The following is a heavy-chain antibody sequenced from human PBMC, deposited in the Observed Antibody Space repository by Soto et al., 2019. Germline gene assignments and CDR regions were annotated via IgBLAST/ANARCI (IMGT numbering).Heavy chain of an antibody. Sequence: ASVKVSCKASGYTFTSYDINWVRQATGQGLEWMGWMNPNSGNTGYAQKFQGRVTMTRNTSISTAYMELSSLRSEDTAVYYCAREACSGGSCYPAFDIWGQGTMVTVSS. CDR2: MNPNSGNT. J-gene: IGHJ3*02. D-gene: IGHD2-15*01. CDR3: AREACSGGSCYPAFDI. CDR1: GYTFTSYD. V-gene: IGHV1-8*01.